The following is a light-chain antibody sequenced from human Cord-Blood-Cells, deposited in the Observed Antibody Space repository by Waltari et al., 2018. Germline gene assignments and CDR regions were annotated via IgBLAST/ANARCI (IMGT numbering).Light chain of an antibody. V-gene: IGKV3-11*01. J-gene: IGKJ4*01. CDR2: DAS. CDR1: QSVSSY. Sequence: EIVLTQSTATLSLSPGERATLSCRASQSVSSYLAWYQQKPGQAPRLLIYDASNRATGIPARFSGSGSGTGFTLTISSLEPEDFAVYYCQQRSNWPLTFGGGTKVEIK. CDR3: QQRSNWPLT.